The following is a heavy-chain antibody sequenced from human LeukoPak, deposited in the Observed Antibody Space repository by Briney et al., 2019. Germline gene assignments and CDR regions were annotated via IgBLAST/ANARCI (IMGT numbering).Heavy chain of an antibody. D-gene: IGHD5-24*01. CDR1: GFTFSSYA. V-gene: IGHV3-30*04. CDR3: ARGGDGYNWPYYFDY. J-gene: IGHJ4*02. Sequence: GGSLRLSCAASGFTFSSYAMHWVRQAPGKGLEWVAVISYDGSNKYYADSVKGRFTISRDNSKNTLYLQMNSLRAEDTAVYYCARGGDGYNWPYYFDYWGQGTLVTVSS. CDR2: ISYDGSNK.